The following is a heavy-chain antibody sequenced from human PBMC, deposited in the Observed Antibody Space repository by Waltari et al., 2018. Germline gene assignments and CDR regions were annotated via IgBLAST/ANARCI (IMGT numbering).Heavy chain of an antibody. J-gene: IGHJ6*03. D-gene: IGHD3-3*01. CDR2: INRSGST. V-gene: IGHV4-34*01. CDR1: GGSFSGYY. Sequence: QVQLQQWGAGLLKPSETLSLTCAVYGGSFSGYYWSWIRQPPGKGLEWIGEINRSGSTTDTRTRKSRVAISVDTSKTQFSLKVSSVTAAETAVYYCARDPDLYYMDVWGKGTTVTVSS. CDR3: ARDPDLYYMDV.